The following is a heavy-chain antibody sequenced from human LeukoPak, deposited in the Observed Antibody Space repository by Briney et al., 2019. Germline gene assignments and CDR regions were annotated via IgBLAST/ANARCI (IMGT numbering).Heavy chain of an antibody. J-gene: IGHJ4*02. Sequence: SETLSLTCGVSGGSISSSNWWSWVRQPPGKGLEWIGEIYHGGYTNYNPSLKSRVTISVVKSKNQFSLKLTSVTAADTAVYYCARVTTIAAAANSFDFWGRGALVTVSS. CDR2: IYHGGYT. V-gene: IGHV4-4*02. CDR1: GGSISSSNW. D-gene: IGHD6-13*01. CDR3: ARVTTIAAAANSFDF.